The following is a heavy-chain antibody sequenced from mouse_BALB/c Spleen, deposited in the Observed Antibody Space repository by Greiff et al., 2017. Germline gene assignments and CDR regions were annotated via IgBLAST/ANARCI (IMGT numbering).Heavy chain of an antibody. J-gene: IGHJ4*01. CDR1: GYTFTSYV. Sequence: VQLQQSGAELMKPGASVKMSCKASGYTFTSYVMHWVKQKPGQGLEWIGYINPYNDGTKYNEKFKGKATLTSDKSSSTAYMELSSLTSEDSAVYYCARGVDYYGSSHYAMDYWGQGTSVTVSS. V-gene: IGHV1-14*01. CDR3: ARGVDYYGSSHYAMDY. D-gene: IGHD1-1*01. CDR2: INPYNDGT.